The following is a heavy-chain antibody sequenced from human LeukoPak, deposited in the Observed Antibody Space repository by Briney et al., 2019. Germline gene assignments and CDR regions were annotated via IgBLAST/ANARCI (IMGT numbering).Heavy chain of an antibody. D-gene: IGHD6-19*01. CDR3: ARNTVAGSLYFQH. V-gene: IGHV3-23*01. CDR2: ISGSGGST. J-gene: IGHJ1*01. Sequence: PGASLRLSCAASGFTFSSYAMSWVRQAPGKGLEWVSAISGSGGSTYYADSVQGRFTISRDSSKNTLYLQMNSLRAEDTAVYYCARNTVAGSLYFQHWGQGTLVTVSS. CDR1: GFTFSSYA.